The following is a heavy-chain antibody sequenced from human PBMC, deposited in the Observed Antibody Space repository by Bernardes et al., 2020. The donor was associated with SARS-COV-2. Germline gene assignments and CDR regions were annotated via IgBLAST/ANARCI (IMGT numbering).Heavy chain of an antibody. Sequence: GGSLRLSCVASGFSVSSNYMSWVRQAPGKGLEWVSVIYSNGNTYYADSVKGRFTTSRDSFKNTLSLQMNSLRAEDTAIYYCARDYPDPADWGQGTLVTVSS. CDR3: ARDYPDPAD. V-gene: IGHV3-66*01. CDR2: IYSNGNT. CDR1: GFSVSSNY. D-gene: IGHD6-13*01. J-gene: IGHJ4*02.